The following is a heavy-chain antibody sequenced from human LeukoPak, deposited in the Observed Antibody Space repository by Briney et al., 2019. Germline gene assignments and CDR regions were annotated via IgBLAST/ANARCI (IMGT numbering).Heavy chain of an antibody. Sequence: ASVKVSCKASGYKFTDDYMHWVRQAPGQGLEFMGWINPDSGFTNYAQKFKGRVTMTRDTSISTAYLEVGSLTSDDTAVYYCAPTTEAYTSWWKVWGQGTLVTVSS. J-gene: IGHJ4*02. V-gene: IGHV1-2*02. CDR2: INPDSGFT. CDR1: GYKFTDDY. CDR3: APTTEAYTSWWKV. D-gene: IGHD3-16*01.